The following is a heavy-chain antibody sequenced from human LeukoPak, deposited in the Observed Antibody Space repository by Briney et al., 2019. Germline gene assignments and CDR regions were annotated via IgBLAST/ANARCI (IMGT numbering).Heavy chain of an antibody. J-gene: IGHJ4*02. CDR1: AGSMSSGTYY. D-gene: IGHD6-19*01. V-gene: IGHV4-61*02. CDR2: ISTSGTT. Sequence: SETLSLTCIFCAGSMSSGTYYWSWIRQPAGKGLEWIGRISTSGTTNYSPSLKSRVTISVDTSKNQISLKLSSVTAADTPVYYGARDLGSGWFDYWGQGTLVTVSS. CDR3: ARDLGSGWFDY.